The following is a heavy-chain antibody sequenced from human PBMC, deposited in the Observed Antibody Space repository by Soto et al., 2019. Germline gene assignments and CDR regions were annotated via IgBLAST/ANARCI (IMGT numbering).Heavy chain of an antibody. V-gene: IGHV4-59*08. Sequence: QIQLQESGPGLVKPSETLSLSCTVSDGSITPNYYTWVRQPPGKGLEWIGYVYYAGTTTYNPSLKSRVSISIDTSKNEVSLKLSSVTAADTVVYYCARLGAYYQALDSWGQGTLVTVSS. CDR3: ARLGAYYQALDS. J-gene: IGHJ4*02. CDR2: VYYAGTT. D-gene: IGHD3-22*01. CDR1: DGSITPNY.